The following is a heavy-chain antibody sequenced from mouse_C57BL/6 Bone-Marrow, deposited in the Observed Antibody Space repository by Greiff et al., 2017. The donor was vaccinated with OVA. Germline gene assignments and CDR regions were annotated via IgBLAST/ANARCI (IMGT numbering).Heavy chain of an antibody. J-gene: IGHJ1*03. V-gene: IGHV1-52*01. CDR1: GYTFTSYW. CDR2: IDPSDSET. D-gene: IGHD1-1*01. CDR3: ARRGHYYGSSWDWYFDV. Sequence: QVQLQQSGAELVRPGSSVKLSCKASGYTFTSYWMHWVKQRPIQGLEWIGNIDPSDSETHYNQKFKDKATLTVDKSSSTAYMQLSSLTSEDSAVYYCARRGHYYGSSWDWYFDVWGTGTTVTVSS.